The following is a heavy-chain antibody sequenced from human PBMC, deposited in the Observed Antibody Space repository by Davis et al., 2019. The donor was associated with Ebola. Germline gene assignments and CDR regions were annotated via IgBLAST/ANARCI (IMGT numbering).Heavy chain of an antibody. D-gene: IGHD3-3*01. V-gene: IGHV3-30*18. CDR3: AKDTTKLRFLEWLLFGGFDY. CDR1: GFTFSSYG. J-gene: IGHJ4*02. Sequence: GESLKISCAASGFTFSSYGMHWVRQAPGKGLEWVAIISYDGSSKYYADSVKGRFTISRDNAKNSLYLQMNSLRAEDTALYYCAKDTTKLRFLEWLLFGGFDYWGQGTLVTVSS. CDR2: ISYDGSSK.